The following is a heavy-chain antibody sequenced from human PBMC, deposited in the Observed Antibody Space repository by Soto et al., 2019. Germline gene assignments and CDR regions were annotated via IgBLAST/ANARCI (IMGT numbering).Heavy chain of an antibody. CDR2: IWYDGSNK. J-gene: IGHJ4*02. Sequence: GGSLRLSCAASGFAFSSYGMHWVRQAPGKGLEWVAVIWYDGSNKYYADSVKGRFTISRDNSKNTLYLQMNSLRAEDTAVYYCARDLYLAAAGTGYWGQGTLVTVSS. CDR3: ARDLYLAAAGTGY. D-gene: IGHD6-13*01. V-gene: IGHV3-33*01. CDR1: GFAFSSYG.